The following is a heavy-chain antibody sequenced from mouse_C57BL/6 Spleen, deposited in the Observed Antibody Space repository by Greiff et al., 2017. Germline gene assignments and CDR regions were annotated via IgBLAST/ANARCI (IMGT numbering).Heavy chain of an antibody. CDR1: GYTFTSYW. CDR2: IHPDSGST. J-gene: IGHJ2*01. V-gene: IGHV1-64*01. CDR3: TRESGTGYFDY. D-gene: IGHD3-1*01. Sequence: VQLHQPGAELVKPGASVKLSCKASGYTFTSYWMNWVKQRPGQGLEWIGMIHPDSGSTNYKEKFKSKATLTVDKSSSTASMQLSSLTSEDSAVYYGTRESGTGYFDYWGQGTTLTVSS.